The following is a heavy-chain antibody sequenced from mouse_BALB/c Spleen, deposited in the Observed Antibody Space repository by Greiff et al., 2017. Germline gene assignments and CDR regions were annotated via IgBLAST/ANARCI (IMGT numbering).Heavy chain of an antibody. CDR3: SRVEKGNYYFDY. V-gene: IGHV2-9*02. Sequence: VQVMESGPGLVAPSQSLSITCTVSGFSLTSYGVHWVRQPPGKGLEWLGVIWAGGSTNYTSALMSRLSISKDNSKSQIFLKMNSLQTDDTAMYYCSRVEKGNYYFDYWGQGTTLTVSS. J-gene: IGHJ2*01. CDR2: IWAGGST. CDR1: GFSLTSYG. D-gene: IGHD2-1*01.